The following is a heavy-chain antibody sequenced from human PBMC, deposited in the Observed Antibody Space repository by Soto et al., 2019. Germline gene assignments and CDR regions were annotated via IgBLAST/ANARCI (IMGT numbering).Heavy chain of an antibody. Sequence: PGGSLRLSCAASGFTVSSNYMSWVRQAPGKGLEWVSVIYSGGSTYYADSVKGRFTISRDNSKNTLYLQMNSLRAEDTAVYYCARFDGDDRGKHAFDIWGQGTMVTVSS. CDR1: GFTVSSNY. CDR2: IYSGGST. V-gene: IGHV3-66*01. CDR3: ARFDGDDRGKHAFDI. D-gene: IGHD3-22*01. J-gene: IGHJ3*02.